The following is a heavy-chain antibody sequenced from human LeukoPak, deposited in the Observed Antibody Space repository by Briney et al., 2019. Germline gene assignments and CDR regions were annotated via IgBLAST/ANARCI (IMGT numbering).Heavy chain of an antibody. V-gene: IGHV4-30-4*08. J-gene: IGHJ4*02. CDR3: AVNHYCSGGSCSPYYFDY. Sequence: PSETLSLTCTVSGGSISSGDYYWSWIRQPLGKGLEWIGYIYYSGSTYYNPSLKSRVTISVDTSKNQFSLKLSSVTAADTAVYYCAVNHYCSGGSCSPYYFDYWGQGTLVTVSS. CDR1: GGSISSGDYY. D-gene: IGHD2-15*01. CDR2: IYYSGST.